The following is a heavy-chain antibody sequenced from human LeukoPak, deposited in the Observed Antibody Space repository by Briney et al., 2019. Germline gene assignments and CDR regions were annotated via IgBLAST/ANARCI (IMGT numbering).Heavy chain of an antibody. CDR2: IYYSGST. CDR3: ARATRVAVAGIFDY. D-gene: IGHD6-19*01. V-gene: IGHV4-59*01. J-gene: IGHJ4*02. CDR1: GGSISSYY. Sequence: SETLSLTCTVSGGSISSYYWSWIRQPPGKGLEWIGYIYYSGSTNYNPSLTSRVTISVDTSKNQFSLKLSSVTAADTAVYYCARATRVAVAGIFDYWGQGTLVTVSS.